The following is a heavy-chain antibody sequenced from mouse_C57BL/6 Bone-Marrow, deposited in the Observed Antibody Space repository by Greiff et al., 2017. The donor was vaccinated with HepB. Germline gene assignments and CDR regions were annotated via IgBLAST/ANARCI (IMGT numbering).Heavy chain of an antibody. D-gene: IGHD2-5*01. CDR1: GFTFSSYG. V-gene: IGHV5-6*01. Sequence: EVKLVESGGDLVKPGGSLKLSCAASGFTFSSYGMSWVRQTPDKRLEWVATISSGGSYTYYPDSVKGRFTISRDNAKNTLYLQMSMLKSEDTAMYYCARRRSNYMLWYFDVWGTGTTVTVSS. J-gene: IGHJ1*03. CDR2: ISSGGSYT. CDR3: ARRRSNYMLWYFDV.